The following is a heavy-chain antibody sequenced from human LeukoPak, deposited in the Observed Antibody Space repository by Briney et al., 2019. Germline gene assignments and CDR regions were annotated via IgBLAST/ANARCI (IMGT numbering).Heavy chain of an antibody. CDR2: IYYSGST. J-gene: IGHJ4*02. CDR1: GGSISSSSYY. Sequence: SETPSLTCTVSGGSISSSSYYWGWIRQPPGKGLEWIGSIYYSGSTYYNPSLKSRVTISVDTSKNQFSLKLSSVTAADTAVYYCAWSGSPYYFDYWGQGTLVTVSS. V-gene: IGHV4-39*05. CDR3: AWSGSPYYFDY. D-gene: IGHD3-3*01.